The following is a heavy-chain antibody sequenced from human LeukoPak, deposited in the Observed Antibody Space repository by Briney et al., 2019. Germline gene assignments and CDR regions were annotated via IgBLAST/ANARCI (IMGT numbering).Heavy chain of an antibody. D-gene: IGHD5-18*01. V-gene: IGHV1-69*13. CDR2: IIPIFGTA. Sequence: SVKVSCKASGGTFSSYAISWVRQAPGQGLEWMGGIIPIFGTANYAQKFQGRVTITADESTSTAYMELSRLRSEDTAVYYCARGGQTAMVTRYYYYYMDVWGKGTTVTVSS. CDR1: GGTFSSYA. J-gene: IGHJ6*03. CDR3: ARGGQTAMVTRYYYYYMDV.